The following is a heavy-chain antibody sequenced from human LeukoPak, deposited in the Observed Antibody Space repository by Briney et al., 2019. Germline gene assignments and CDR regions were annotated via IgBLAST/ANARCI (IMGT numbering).Heavy chain of an antibody. CDR3: AKEYSGSFSPFPSYFDY. V-gene: IGHV3-23*01. D-gene: IGHD1-26*01. J-gene: IGHJ4*02. CDR1: GFTFSSYA. Sequence: GGTLRLSCAASGFTFSSYAMNWVRQAPGKGLEWVSAISASGGRTYYADSVKGRFTISRDNSKNTLYLQMNSLRAEDTAVYYCAKEYSGSFSPFPSYFDYWGRGTLVTVSS. CDR2: ISASGGRT.